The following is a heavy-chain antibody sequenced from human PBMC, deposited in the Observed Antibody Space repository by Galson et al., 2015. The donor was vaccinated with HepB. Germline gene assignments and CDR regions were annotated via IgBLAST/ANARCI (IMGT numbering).Heavy chain of an antibody. CDR1: GFTFSSFW. Sequence: SLRLSCAASGFTFSSFWMHWVRQAPGKGLVWVSRIIGDGSSTSYADSVKGRFTISRDNAKNTLYLQMNSLRAEDTAVYYCARDVIYTMDVWDQGTTVTVSS. V-gene: IGHV3-74*01. D-gene: IGHD4-11*01. CDR3: ARDVIYTMDV. J-gene: IGHJ6*02. CDR2: IIGDGSST.